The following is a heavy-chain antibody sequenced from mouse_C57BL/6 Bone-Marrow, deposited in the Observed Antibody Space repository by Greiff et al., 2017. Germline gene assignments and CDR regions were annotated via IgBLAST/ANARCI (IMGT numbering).Heavy chain of an antibody. J-gene: IGHJ2*01. CDR1: GYTFTDYY. D-gene: IGHD2-10*01. V-gene: IGHV1-26*01. CDR3: ARCLLLDY. CDR2: INPNNGGT. Sequence: EVQLQQSGAELVRPGTSVKMSCKASGYTFTDYYMNWVKQSHGKSLEWIGDINPNNGGTSYNQKFKGKATLTVDQSSSTAYMELRSLTSEDPAVYYCARCLLLDYWGQGTTLTVSS.